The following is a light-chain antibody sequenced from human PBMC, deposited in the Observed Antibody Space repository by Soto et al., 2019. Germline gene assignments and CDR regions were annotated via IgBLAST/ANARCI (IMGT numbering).Light chain of an antibody. V-gene: IGLV4-69*01. J-gene: IGLJ2*01. CDR1: SGHSSYA. CDR2: LNNDGSH. CDR3: QTWGTGFQV. Sequence: QPVLTQSPSASASLGASVKLTCTLSSGHSSYAIAWHQKQPGKGPRYLMDLNNDGSHTKGDGIPDRFSGSSSGAERYLIISSLQSEDEADYYCQTWGTGFQVFGGGTKPPS.